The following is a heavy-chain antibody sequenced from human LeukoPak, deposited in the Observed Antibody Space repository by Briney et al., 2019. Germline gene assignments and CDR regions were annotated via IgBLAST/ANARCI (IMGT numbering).Heavy chain of an antibody. J-gene: IGHJ4*02. CDR3: AARDPCNGGICYGLRY. D-gene: IGHD3-16*01. Sequence: GGSLRLSCAASGLTFGTSGMHWVRQAPGKRLDWVSAISGGGTAYYADSVWGRFTISRDNSKNTLYLQMNSLRAEDAATYYCAARDPCNGGICYGLRYWGQGTLVSVSS. CDR1: GLTFGTSG. V-gene: IGHV3-23*01. CDR2: ISGGGTA.